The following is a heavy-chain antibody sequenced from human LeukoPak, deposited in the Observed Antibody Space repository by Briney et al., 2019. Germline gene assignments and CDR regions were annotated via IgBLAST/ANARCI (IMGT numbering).Heavy chain of an antibody. D-gene: IGHD3-10*01. CDR1: GFTFDDYG. V-gene: IGHV3-20*04. Sequence: GGSLRLSCAASGFTFDDYGMSWVRQAPGKGLEWVSGINWNGGSTGYADSVKGRFTISRDNAKNSLYLQMNSLRAEDTALYYCARVKTSGYYGSGSYAQYYLDYWGQGTLVTVSS. CDR3: ARVKTSGYYGSGSYAQYYLDY. J-gene: IGHJ4*02. CDR2: INWNGGST.